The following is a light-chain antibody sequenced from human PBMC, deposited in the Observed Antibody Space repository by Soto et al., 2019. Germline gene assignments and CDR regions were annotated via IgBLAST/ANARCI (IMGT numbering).Light chain of an antibody. CDR2: KAS. CDR1: QSISSW. V-gene: IGKV1-5*03. CDR3: QQYNSYWYT. J-gene: IGKJ2*01. Sequence: DLPMTQSPSTLSASVGDRVTITCRASQSISSWLAWYQQKPGKAPKLLIYKASSLESGVPSRFSGSGYGTEFTLTISSLQPDDFATYYCQQYNSYWYTFGQGTKLEIK.